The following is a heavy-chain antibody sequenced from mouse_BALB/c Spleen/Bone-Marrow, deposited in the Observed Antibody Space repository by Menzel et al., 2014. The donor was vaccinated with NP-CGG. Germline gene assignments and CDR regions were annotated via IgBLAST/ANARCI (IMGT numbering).Heavy chain of an antibody. CDR1: GYAFSSSW. CDR3: ARSDGYRAMDY. Sequence: VKLMESGPELVKPGASVKISCKASGYAFSSSWTNWVKQRPGQGLEWIGRIYPGDGDTNYNGKFKGKATLTADKSSSTAYMQLSSLTSVDSAVYFCARSDGYRAMDYWGQGTSVTVSS. D-gene: IGHD2-3*01. J-gene: IGHJ4*01. V-gene: IGHV1-82*01. CDR2: IYPGDGDT.